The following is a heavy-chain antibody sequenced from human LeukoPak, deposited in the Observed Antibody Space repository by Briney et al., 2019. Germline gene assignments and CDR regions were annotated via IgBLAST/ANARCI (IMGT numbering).Heavy chain of an antibody. J-gene: IGHJ6*03. V-gene: IGHV4-4*07. Sequence: PSETLSLTCTVSGGSISGSYWSWIRQPAGKGLEWIGHIYTSGNTNYNPSLKSRVTMSVDTSKNRFSLKLRSVTAADTAVYYCAGARHYGSGSYYSWGCYYYYYMDVWGKGTTVTISS. D-gene: IGHD3-10*01. CDR2: IYTSGNT. CDR3: AGARHYGSGSYYSWGCYYYYYMDV. CDR1: GGSISGSY.